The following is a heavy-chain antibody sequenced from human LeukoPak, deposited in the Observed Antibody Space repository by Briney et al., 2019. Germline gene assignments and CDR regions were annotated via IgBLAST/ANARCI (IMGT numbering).Heavy chain of an antibody. CDR1: GYTFTGYY. CDR3: ARVLVVAANPYYYGMDV. J-gene: IGHJ6*02. CDR2: INPNSGGT. V-gene: IGHV1-2*02. Sequence: ASVKVSCKASGYTFTGYYMHWVRQAPGQGLEWMGWINPNSGGTNYAQKFQGRVTMTRDTSISTAYMELSRLRSDDTAVYYCARVLVVAANPYYYGMDVWGQGTTVTVSS. D-gene: IGHD2-15*01.